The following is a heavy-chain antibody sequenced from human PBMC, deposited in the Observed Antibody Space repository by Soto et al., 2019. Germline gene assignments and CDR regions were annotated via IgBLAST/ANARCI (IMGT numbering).Heavy chain of an antibody. CDR3: AKRFCDTTRCDYFDY. CDR1: GFTFSSYS. V-gene: IGHV3-48*02. CDR2: ISTSSSTM. D-gene: IGHD2-2*01. J-gene: IGHJ4*02. Sequence: EVQLVESGGGLVQPGGSLRLSCIASGFTFSSYSMNWVRQAPGKGLEWVAYISTSSSTMYYADSVKGRFTISRDNAKNSLYLQMNSLRDEDTAVYYCAKRFCDTTRCDYFDYWGQGALVTVSS.